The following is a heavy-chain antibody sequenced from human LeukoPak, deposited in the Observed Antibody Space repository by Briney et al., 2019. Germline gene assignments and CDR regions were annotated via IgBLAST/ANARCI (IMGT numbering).Heavy chain of an antibody. Sequence: PGGSLRLSCAASGFTFSSYAMRWVRQAPGRGLEWVSAISGSCGSTYYADSVKGRFTISRDNSKNTLYLQMNSLRAEDTAVYYCAKEEAYQLLYNVDYWGQGTLVTVSS. CDR1: GFTFSSYA. V-gene: IGHV3-23*01. D-gene: IGHD2-2*02. CDR3: AKEEAYQLLYNVDY. CDR2: ISGSCGST. J-gene: IGHJ4*02.